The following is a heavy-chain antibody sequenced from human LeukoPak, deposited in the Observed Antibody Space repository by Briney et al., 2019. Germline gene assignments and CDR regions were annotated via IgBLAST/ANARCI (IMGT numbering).Heavy chain of an antibody. V-gene: IGHV3-53*01. Sequence: GGPLRLSCTSSGFTVSSTYISWVRQAPGKGLEWVSVIYSGGSTDYADSVKDRFTISRDASKNTVFLQMNSLRVEDTAVYQCARGDVVDDILTGPASSVDYWGQGTLVTVSS. CDR2: IYSGGST. J-gene: IGHJ4*02. CDR3: ARGDVVDDILTGPASSVDY. CDR1: GFTVSSTY. D-gene: IGHD3-9*01.